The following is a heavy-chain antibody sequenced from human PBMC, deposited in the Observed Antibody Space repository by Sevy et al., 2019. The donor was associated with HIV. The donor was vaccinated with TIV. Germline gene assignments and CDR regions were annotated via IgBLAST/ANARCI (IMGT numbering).Heavy chain of an antibody. Sequence: GESLKISCKGSGYSYTSYWIGWVRQMPGKGLEWMGIIYPGDSDTRYSPSFQGQVAISADKSISTAYLQWSSLKASDTAMYYCARPLTYYYDSSGYPYWGQGTLVTVSS. V-gene: IGHV5-51*01. CDR1: GYSYTSYW. D-gene: IGHD3-22*01. J-gene: IGHJ4*02. CDR2: IYPGDSDT. CDR3: ARPLTYYYDSSGYPY.